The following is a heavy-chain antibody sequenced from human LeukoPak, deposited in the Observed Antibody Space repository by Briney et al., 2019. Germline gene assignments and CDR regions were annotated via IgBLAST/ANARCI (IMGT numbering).Heavy chain of an antibody. J-gene: IGHJ4*02. Sequence: GGSLRLSRGVSGFSFSSYEMNWVRQSPGKGLEWVSYTSSSGATRYYADSVKGRFTVSRDNAQNSLHLQMNSLRAEDTAIYYCARVGYCSSTGCYRDYWGQGALVTVSS. V-gene: IGHV3-48*03. D-gene: IGHD2-2*03. CDR3: ARVGYCSSTGCYRDY. CDR1: GFSFSSYE. CDR2: TSSSGATR.